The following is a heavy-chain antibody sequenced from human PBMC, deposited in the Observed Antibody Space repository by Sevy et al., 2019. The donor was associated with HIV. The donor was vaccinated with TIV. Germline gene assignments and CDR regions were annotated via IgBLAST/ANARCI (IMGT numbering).Heavy chain of an antibody. D-gene: IGHD3-10*01. CDR2: IISGSRYI. J-gene: IGHJ4*02. CDR3: ARGDYYGSLYYFDY. Sequence: GGSLRLSCAASGFTFSNYFMNWVRQAPGKGLEWVSSIISGSRYIFYADSLKGRFTISRDNAKNSLYLHMNSLRAEDTAVYYCARGDYYGSLYYFDYWGPGTLVTVSS. CDR1: GFTFSNYF. V-gene: IGHV3-21*01.